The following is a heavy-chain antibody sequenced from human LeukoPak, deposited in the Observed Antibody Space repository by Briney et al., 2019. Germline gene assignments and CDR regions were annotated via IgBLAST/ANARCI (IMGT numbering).Heavy chain of an antibody. CDR2: ISLGNSTM. V-gene: IGHV3-48*02. CDR1: GFTFSSFT. CDR3: ARVYLPIP. Sequence: GGSLRLSCAASGFTFSSFTMNWARQVPGKGLEWISYISLGNSTMFYADSVKGRFTISRDNAKNSLYLQMNSLRDDDTAVYYCARVYLPIPWGQGTLVTVSS. J-gene: IGHJ5*02. D-gene: IGHD3-9*01.